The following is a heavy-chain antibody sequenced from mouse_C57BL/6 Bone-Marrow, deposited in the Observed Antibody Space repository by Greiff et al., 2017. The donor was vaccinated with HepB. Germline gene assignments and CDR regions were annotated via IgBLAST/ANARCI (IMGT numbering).Heavy chain of an antibody. V-gene: IGHV1-55*01. CDR3: ARRHLRLLLFYY. J-gene: IGHJ3*01. CDR2: IYPGSGST. D-gene: IGHD3-2*02. CDR1: GYTFTSYW. Sequence: QVQLQQPGAELVKPGASVKMSCKASGYTFTSYWITWVKQRPGQGLEWIGDIYPGSGSTNYNEKFKSKATLTVDTSSSTAYMQLSSLTSEDSAVYYCARRHLRLLLFYYWGQGTLVTVSA.